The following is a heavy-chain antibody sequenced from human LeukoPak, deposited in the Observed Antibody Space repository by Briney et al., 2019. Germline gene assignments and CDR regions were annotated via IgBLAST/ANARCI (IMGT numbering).Heavy chain of an antibody. Sequence: PGGSLRLSCAASGFTFSSYAMHWVRQAPGKGLEYVSAISSNGGSTYYANSVKGRSTISRDNSKNTLYLQMGSLRAEDMAVYYRARDTSSSGWYVGWFDPWGQGTLVTVSS. CDR2: ISSNGGST. CDR3: ARDTSSSGWYVGWFDP. CDR1: GFTFSSYA. J-gene: IGHJ5*02. V-gene: IGHV3-64*01. D-gene: IGHD6-19*01.